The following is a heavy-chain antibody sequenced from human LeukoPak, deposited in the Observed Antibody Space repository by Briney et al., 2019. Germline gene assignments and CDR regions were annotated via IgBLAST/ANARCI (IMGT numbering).Heavy chain of an antibody. CDR2: IRYDGSNK. Sequence: PGGSLRLSCAASGFTFSNYAIHWVRQAPGKGLEWVAFIRYDGSNKYYADSVKGRFTISRDNSKNTLYLQMNSLRAEDTAVYYCARGHEIGDYMDVWGKGTTVTVSS. D-gene: IGHD3-16*01. J-gene: IGHJ6*03. CDR1: GFTFSNYA. V-gene: IGHV3-30*02. CDR3: ARGHEIGDYMDV.